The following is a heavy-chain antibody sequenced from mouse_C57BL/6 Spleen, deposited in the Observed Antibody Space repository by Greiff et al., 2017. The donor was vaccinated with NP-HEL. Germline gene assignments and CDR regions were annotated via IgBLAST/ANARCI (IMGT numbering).Heavy chain of an antibody. CDR3: ARGGYDGAWFAY. Sequence: QVQLQQPGAELVKPGASVKLSCKASGYTFTSYWMHWVKQSPGQGLEWIGMIHPNSGSTNYNEKFKSKATLTVDKSSSTAYMQLSSLTSEDSAVYYCARGGYDGAWFAYWGQETLVTVAA. CDR1: GYTFTSYW. D-gene: IGHD2-2*01. J-gene: IGHJ3*01. V-gene: IGHV1-64*01. CDR2: IHPNSGST.